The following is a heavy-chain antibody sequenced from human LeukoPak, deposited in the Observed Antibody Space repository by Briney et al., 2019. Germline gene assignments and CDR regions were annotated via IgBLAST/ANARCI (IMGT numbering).Heavy chain of an antibody. CDR2: ISGYNGNT. V-gene: IGHV1-18*01. J-gene: IGHJ6*03. Sequence: GASVKVSCKSSGYTFSSYGISWVRQAPGQGLEWMGWISGYNGNTKDAQKFQGRVTMTTDTSTSTAYMELRSLRSDDTAVYYCARVGWSVVVVPAAVIRTDYYYYMDVWGKGTTVTISS. CDR1: GYTFSSYG. D-gene: IGHD2-2*01. CDR3: ARVGWSVVVVPAAVIRTDYYYYMDV.